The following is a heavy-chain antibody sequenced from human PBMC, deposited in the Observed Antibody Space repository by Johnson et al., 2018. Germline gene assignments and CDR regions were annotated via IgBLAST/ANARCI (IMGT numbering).Heavy chain of an antibody. CDR2: TSYDGSNK. CDR3: AKGSDSYGYGDAFDI. Sequence: QVQLLESGGGVVQPGRSXRLSCAASGFIISSYGMHWVRQAPGKGLEWVAVTSYDGSNKYYADSVKGRFTISRDNSKNTLYLQMNSLRVEDTAVYYCAKGSDSYGYGDAFDIWGQGTMVTVSS. D-gene: IGHD5-18*01. V-gene: IGHV3-30*18. J-gene: IGHJ3*02. CDR1: GFIISSYG.